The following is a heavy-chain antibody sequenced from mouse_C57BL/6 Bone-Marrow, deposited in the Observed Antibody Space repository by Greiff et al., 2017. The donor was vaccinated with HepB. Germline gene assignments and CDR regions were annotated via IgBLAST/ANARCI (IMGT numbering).Heavy chain of an antibody. D-gene: IGHD1-1*01. CDR3: AKAFYGSSPFDY. Sequence: VKLMESGAELARPGASVKMSCKASGYTFTSYTMHWVKQRPGQGLEWIGYINPSSGYTKYNQKFKDKATLTADKSSSTAYMQLSSLTSEDSAVYYCAKAFYGSSPFDYWGQGTTLTVSS. CDR2: INPSSGYT. J-gene: IGHJ2*01. CDR1: GYTFTSYT. V-gene: IGHV1-4*01.